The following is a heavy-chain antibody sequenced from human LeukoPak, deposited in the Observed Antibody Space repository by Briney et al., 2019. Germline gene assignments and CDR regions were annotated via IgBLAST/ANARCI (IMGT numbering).Heavy chain of an antibody. CDR1: GFTFSTYS. CDR2: IRHDSSDI. J-gene: IGHJ4*02. V-gene: IGHV3-48*01. Sequence: GGSLRLSCAASGFTFSTYSMNWVRQAPGKGLEWISFIRHDSSDIYYADSVKGRFTISRDNAKNSLYLQMNSLRAEDTAVYYCALLSFFGGTFDYWGQGTLVTVSS. D-gene: IGHD3-3*01. CDR3: ALLSFFGGTFDY.